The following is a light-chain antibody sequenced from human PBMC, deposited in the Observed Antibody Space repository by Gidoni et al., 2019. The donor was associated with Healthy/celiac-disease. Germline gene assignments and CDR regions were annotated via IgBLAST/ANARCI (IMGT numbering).Light chain of an antibody. J-gene: IGKJ1*01. CDR2: AAS. CDR1: QSISSY. V-gene: IGKV1-39*01. Sequence: DIQMTQSPSSLSASVGDRVTITCRASQSISSYLNWYQQKPGKAPKLLIYAASSLQSGVPSRFSGSGSWTDFTLTISSLPPEDFATYYCQQSYSTPWTFXQXTKVESK. CDR3: QQSYSTPWT.